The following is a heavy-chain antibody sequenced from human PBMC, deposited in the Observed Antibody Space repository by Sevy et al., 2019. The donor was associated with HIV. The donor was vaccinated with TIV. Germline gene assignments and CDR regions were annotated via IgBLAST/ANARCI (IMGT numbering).Heavy chain of an antibody. V-gene: IGHV1-24*01. CDR2: FDPEDGET. CDR3: ATEGRYSSSWLGFDY. CDR1: GYTLTELS. Sequence: ASVKVSCKVSGYTLTELSMHWVRQAPGKGLEWMGGFDPEDGETIYAQKFQGRVTMTEDTSTDTAYMELRSLRSEDTAVYYCATEGRYSSSWLGFDYWGQGTLVTVSS. J-gene: IGHJ4*02. D-gene: IGHD6-6*01.